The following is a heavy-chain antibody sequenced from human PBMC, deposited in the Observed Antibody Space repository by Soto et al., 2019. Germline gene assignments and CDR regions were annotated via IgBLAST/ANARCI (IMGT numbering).Heavy chain of an antibody. CDR3: ARDELTGDPREAFDI. J-gene: IGHJ3*02. V-gene: IGHV3-48*02. Sequence: GGSLRLSCAASGFIFSRYSMSWVRQAPGKGLEWVSCIGPGSTSIYYADSVTGRFTVSRDNAKNSLYLQMNSLRDEDTAVYYCARDELTGDPREAFDIWGQGTMVTVSS. CDR2: IGPGSTSI. D-gene: IGHD7-27*01. CDR1: GFIFSRYS.